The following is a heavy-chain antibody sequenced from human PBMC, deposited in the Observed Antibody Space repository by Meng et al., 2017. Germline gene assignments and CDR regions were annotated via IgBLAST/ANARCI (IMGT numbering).Heavy chain of an antibody. CDR1: GYVFTSYD. Sequence: QRLKDGAEVNKPGASVKVSCKPSGYVFTSYDINWIRQAPGQGLEGMGWVNPINGKTGYAQKFQGRLTMTRDTSIRTAYMELSSLKSEDTAIYYCARGGDYSSWDYWGQGTLVTVSS. V-gene: IGHV1-8*01. CDR2: VNPINGKT. D-gene: IGHD4-11*01. CDR3: ARGGDYSSWDY. J-gene: IGHJ4*02.